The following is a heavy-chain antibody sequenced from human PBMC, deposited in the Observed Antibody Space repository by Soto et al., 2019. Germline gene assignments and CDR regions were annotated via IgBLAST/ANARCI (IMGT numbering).Heavy chain of an antibody. CDR1: GGSIRNFNYC. CDR3: ARGPSGDKFDY. J-gene: IGHJ4*02. V-gene: IGHV4-30-4*01. CDR2: IYDGWST. D-gene: IGHD7-27*01. Sequence: QVQVQESGPGLVKPSATLSLTCTFSGGSIRNFNYCWSWVRQSPDKGPEWIGHIYDGWSTENNPSLSVTVTTAIDTTKNQFSLRLSSATATDTAVYYCARGPSGDKFDYWGQGILVTVSS.